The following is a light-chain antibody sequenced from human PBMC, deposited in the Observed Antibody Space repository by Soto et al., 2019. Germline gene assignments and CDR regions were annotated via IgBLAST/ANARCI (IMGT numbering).Light chain of an antibody. J-gene: IGLJ1*01. CDR1: SPNIGGNA. Sequence: QSVLTQPPSASGTPGQRVTIPCSGSSPNIGGNAVNWYQQLPGTAPKVLIYSNNQRPSGVPDRFSGSKSGTSASLAISGLQSEDEADYYCAAWDDCLNGYVFGTGTQLTVL. V-gene: IGLV1-44*01. CDR2: SNN. CDR3: AAWDDCLNGYV.